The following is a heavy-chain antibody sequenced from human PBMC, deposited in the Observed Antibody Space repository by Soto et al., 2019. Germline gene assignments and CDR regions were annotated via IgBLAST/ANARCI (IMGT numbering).Heavy chain of an antibody. D-gene: IGHD2-2*01. Sequence: QVQLVESGGGVVQPGRSLRLSCAASGFTFSSYGMHWVRQAPGKGLEWVAVISYDGSNKYYADSVKGRFTISRDNSKNPLYLQMNSLRAEDTAVYYCAKERIVVVPAAMRSYRQYYYGMDVWGQGTTVTVSS. CDR2: ISYDGSNK. CDR3: AKERIVVVPAAMRSYRQYYYGMDV. J-gene: IGHJ6*02. V-gene: IGHV3-30*18. CDR1: GFTFSSYG.